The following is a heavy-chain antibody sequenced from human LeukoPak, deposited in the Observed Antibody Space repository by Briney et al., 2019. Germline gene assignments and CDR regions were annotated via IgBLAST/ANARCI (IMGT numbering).Heavy chain of an antibody. CDR3: ARAFFSTRRANWFDP. Sequence: GGSLRLSCAASGFTFSSYGMHWVRQAPGKGLEWVAVIWYDGSNKYYADSVKGRFTISRDNSKNTLYLQMNSLRAEDTAVYYCARAFFSTRRANWFDPWGQGTLVTVSS. J-gene: IGHJ5*02. CDR2: IWYDGSNK. D-gene: IGHD3-3*01. V-gene: IGHV3-33*01. CDR1: GFTFSSYG.